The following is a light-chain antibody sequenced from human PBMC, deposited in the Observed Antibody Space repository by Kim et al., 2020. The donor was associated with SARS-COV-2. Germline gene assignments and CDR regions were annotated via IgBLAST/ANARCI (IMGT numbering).Light chain of an antibody. Sequence: FAPGERATLSCRASQSINNYLAWYQQKPGQAPRLLIYDASNRATGIPARFSGSGSATDFTLTISSLEPEDFAIYYCQQRSNWPLTFGGGTKVDIK. CDR2: DAS. J-gene: IGKJ4*01. V-gene: IGKV3-11*01. CDR1: QSINNY. CDR3: QQRSNWPLT.